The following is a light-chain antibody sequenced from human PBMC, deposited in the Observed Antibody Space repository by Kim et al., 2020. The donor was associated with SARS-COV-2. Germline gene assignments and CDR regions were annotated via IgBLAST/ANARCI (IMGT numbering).Light chain of an antibody. J-gene: IGKJ2*01. Sequence: DIVMTQSPDSLAVSLGERATINCKSSQSVLYSSNNKNYLAWYQQKPGQPPKLLIYWASTRESGVPYRFSGSGSGTDFTLTISSLQAEDVAVYYCQQYYSSPHTFGQGTKLEI. CDR2: WAS. CDR1: QSVLYSSNNKNY. CDR3: QQYYSSPHT. V-gene: IGKV4-1*01.